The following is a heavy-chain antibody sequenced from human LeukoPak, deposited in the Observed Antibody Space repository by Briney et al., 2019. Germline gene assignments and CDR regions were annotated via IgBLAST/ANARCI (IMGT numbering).Heavy chain of an antibody. Sequence: SETLSLTCTVSGGSISSYYWRWIRQHPGKGLEWIGYIYYSGSTYYNPSLKSRVTISVDTSKNQFSLKLSSVTAADTAVYYCARAAGGYWRDFDYWGQGTLVTVSS. CDR3: ARAAGGYWRDFDY. D-gene: IGHD3-10*01. CDR2: IYYSGST. CDR1: GGSISSYY. V-gene: IGHV4-59*06. J-gene: IGHJ4*02.